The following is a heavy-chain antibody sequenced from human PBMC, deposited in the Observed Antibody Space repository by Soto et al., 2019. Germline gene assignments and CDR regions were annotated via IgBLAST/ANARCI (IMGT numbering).Heavy chain of an antibody. Sequence: PGGSLRLSCAASGFTFSSYGMHWVRQAPGKGLEWVSAISGSGGSTYYADSVKGRFTISRDNSKNTLYLQMNSLRAEDTAVYYCAKDLLSGYDYDDYFDYWGQGTLVTVSS. CDR2: ISGSGGST. D-gene: IGHD5-12*01. CDR1: GFTFSSYG. J-gene: IGHJ4*02. V-gene: IGHV3-23*01. CDR3: AKDLLSGYDYDDYFDY.